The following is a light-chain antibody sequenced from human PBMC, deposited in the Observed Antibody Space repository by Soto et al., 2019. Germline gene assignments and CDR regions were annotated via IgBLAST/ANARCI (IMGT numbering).Light chain of an antibody. Sequence: QSALTQPASVSGSTGQSSTISCTGPSSDVGGYNYVSWYQQHPGKAPKLMIYDVSNRPSGVSNRFSGSKSGNTASLTISGLQAEDEADYYCSSYTSSSTYVFGTGTKVTVL. CDR2: DVS. CDR1: SSDVGGYNY. V-gene: IGLV2-14*01. CDR3: SSYTSSSTYV. J-gene: IGLJ1*01.